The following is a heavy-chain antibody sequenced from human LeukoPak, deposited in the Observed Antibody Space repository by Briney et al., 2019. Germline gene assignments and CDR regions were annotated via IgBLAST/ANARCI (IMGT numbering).Heavy chain of an antibody. CDR1: DGSITNYY. V-gene: IGHV4-59*08. J-gene: IGHJ3*02. D-gene: IGHD2/OR15-2a*01. Sequence: SKTLSLTCTVSDGSITNYYWGWTRQPPGEGLEWIGYVYASGATNSNPSLKSRVTISVDTSKNQFSLKLSSVTAADTAVYYCARHGKGVTYFYTFDIWGQGTVVAVSS. CDR3: ARHGKGVTYFYTFDI. CDR2: VYASGAT.